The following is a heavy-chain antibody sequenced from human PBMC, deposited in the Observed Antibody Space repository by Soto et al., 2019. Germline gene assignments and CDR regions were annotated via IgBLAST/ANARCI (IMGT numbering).Heavy chain of an antibody. J-gene: IGHJ5*02. V-gene: IGHV4-38-2*01. CDR1: GYSIRGGYF. CDR2: IYHSGST. CDR3: ARVAIYDFGSGYFARFDP. D-gene: IGHD3-3*01. Sequence: SETLSLTCAVSGYSIRGGYFWSWIRQPPGKGLEWIGNIYHSGSTYYNPSLKSRVTISVDTSKNQFSLKLSAVTAADTAVYYCARVAIYDFGSGYFARFDPWGQGTMVTVSA.